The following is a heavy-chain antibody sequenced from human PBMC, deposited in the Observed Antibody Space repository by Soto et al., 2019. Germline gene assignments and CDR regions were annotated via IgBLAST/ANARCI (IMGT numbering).Heavy chain of an antibody. CDR1: GFSFSSYG. J-gene: IGHJ6*02. D-gene: IGHD3-3*01. CDR3: ARDFSSGMDV. Sequence: GGSLRLSCAGSGFSFSSYGMHWVRQAPGKGLEWVAFIWYDGSNRYHADSVKGRFSISRDNPTNTLYLQMSNLRAEDTALYYCARDFSSGMDVWGQGTTVTVSS. V-gene: IGHV3-33*01. CDR2: IWYDGSNR.